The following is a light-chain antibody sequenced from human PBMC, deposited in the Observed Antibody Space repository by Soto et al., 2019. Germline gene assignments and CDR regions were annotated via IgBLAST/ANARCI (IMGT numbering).Light chain of an antibody. CDR1: QSVLYSSNNKNY. CDR3: EEYCGTPLT. V-gene: IGKV4-1*01. J-gene: IGKJ4*01. CDR2: WAS. Sequence: DIVMTQSPDSLAVSLGERATINCKSSQSVLYSSNNKNYLAWYQQKPGQPPKLLIYWASTRESGVPDRFSGSGSGTGFTLTVSSVQAKDVAVYYCEEYCGTPLTFGGGTKVEIK.